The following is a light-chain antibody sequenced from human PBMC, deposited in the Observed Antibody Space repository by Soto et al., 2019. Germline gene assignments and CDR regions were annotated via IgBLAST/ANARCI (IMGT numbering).Light chain of an antibody. J-gene: IGLJ1*01. Sequence: QSVLTQPASVSGSPGQSITISCTGTSSDVGGYNYVSWYQHHPGKAPKLMIYEVSNRPSGVSNRFSGSKSGNTASLTISGLQSEDEADYYSSSYTSSSTLVFGTGTKLTV. CDR3: SSYTSSSTLV. V-gene: IGLV2-14*01. CDR2: EVS. CDR1: SSDVGGYNY.